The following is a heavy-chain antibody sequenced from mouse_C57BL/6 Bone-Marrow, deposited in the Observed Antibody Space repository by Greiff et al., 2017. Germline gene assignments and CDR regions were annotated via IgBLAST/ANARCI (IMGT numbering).Heavy chain of an antibody. CDR1: GYTFTDYE. Sequence: QVQLQQSGAELVRPGASVTLSCKASGYTFTDYEMHWVKQTPVHGLEWIGAIDPETGGTAYNQKFKGKAILTADKSSSTAYMELRSLTSEDSAVYYCTKIYYGYDRAWFAYWGQGTLVTVSA. CDR2: IDPETGGT. D-gene: IGHD2-2*01. CDR3: TKIYYGYDRAWFAY. V-gene: IGHV1-15*01. J-gene: IGHJ3*01.